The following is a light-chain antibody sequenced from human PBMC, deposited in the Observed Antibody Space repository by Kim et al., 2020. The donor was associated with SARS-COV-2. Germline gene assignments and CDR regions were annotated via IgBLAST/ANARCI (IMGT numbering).Light chain of an antibody. J-gene: IGKJ1*01. CDR3: QKYYSYPA. V-gene: IGKV1-8*01. CDR1: QGISSY. CDR2: AAS. Sequence: AIRMTQSPSSLSASTGDRVTITCRASQGISSYLAWYQQKPGKAPKLLIYAASTLQSGVPSRFSGSGSGTDFTLTISCLQSEDFATYYCQKYYSYPAFGQGTKVDIK.